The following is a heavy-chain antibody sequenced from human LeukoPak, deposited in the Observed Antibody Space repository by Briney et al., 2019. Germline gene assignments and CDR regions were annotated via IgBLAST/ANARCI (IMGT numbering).Heavy chain of an antibody. Sequence: PGGSLRLSCAGSGFAFSSSWMHWVRQTPGKGLVWVSRMNSDGATTDYADSVKGRFTISRDNARNTLYLQLNGLTVEDTAVYYCTLAGNYRFDYWGQGTLVTVSP. D-gene: IGHD3-16*02. J-gene: IGHJ4*02. CDR1: GFAFSSSW. CDR3: TLAGNYRFDY. CDR2: MNSDGATT. V-gene: IGHV3-74*01.